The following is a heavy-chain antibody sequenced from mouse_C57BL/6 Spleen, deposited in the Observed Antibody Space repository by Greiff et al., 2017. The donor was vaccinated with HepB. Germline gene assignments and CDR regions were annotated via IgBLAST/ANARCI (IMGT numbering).Heavy chain of an antibody. CDR3: ARRGNDGYYDAMDY. Sequence: QVQLQQSGAELVKPGASVKLSCKASGYTFTSYWMQWVKQRPGQGLEWIGEIDPSDSYTNYNQKFKGKATLTVDTSSSTAYMQLSSLTSEDSAVYYCARRGNDGYYDAMDYGGQGTSVTVSS. J-gene: IGHJ4*01. CDR1: GYTFTSYW. CDR2: IDPSDSYT. V-gene: IGHV1-50*01. D-gene: IGHD2-3*01.